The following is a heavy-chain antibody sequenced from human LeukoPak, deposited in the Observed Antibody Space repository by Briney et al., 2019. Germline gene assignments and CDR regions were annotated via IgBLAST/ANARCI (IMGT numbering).Heavy chain of an antibody. CDR1: GGSISSSSYY. J-gene: IGHJ4*02. D-gene: IGHD3-10*01. CDR3: ARDFPITYGSGSYSPY. Sequence: SETLSLTCTVSGGSISSSSYYWGWIRQPPGKGLEWIGSIYYSGSTYYNPSLKSRVTISVDTSKNQFSLKLSSVTAADTAVYYCARDFPITYGSGSYSPYWGQGTLVTVSS. V-gene: IGHV4-39*07. CDR2: IYYSGST.